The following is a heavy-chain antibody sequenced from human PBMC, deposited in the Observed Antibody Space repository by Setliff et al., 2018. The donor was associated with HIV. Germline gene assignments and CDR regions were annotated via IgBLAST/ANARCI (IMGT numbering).Heavy chain of an antibody. J-gene: IGHJ4*02. CDR2: IYYSGST. V-gene: IGHV4-39*01. CDR1: GGSVSSTSNY. D-gene: IGHD3-3*01. Sequence: SETLSLTCSVSGGSVSSTSNYWGWIRQPPGKGLEWIGSIYYSGSTCYNPSLKSRVTISVDTSKNQFSLKLSSVTAADTAVYYCACRYYDLWSNYYTGIPYWGQGTLVTVSS. CDR3: ACRYYDLWSNYYTGIPY.